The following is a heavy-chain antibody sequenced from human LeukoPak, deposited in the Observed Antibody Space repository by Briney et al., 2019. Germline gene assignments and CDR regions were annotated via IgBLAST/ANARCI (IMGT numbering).Heavy chain of an antibody. CDR2: FDPEDGET. Sequence: ASVRVSCKVSGYTLTELSMHWVRQAPGKGLEWMGGFDPEDGETNYAQKFQGRVTMTEDTSTDTAYTEPSSLRTEETAVYYCATDRGDYYDSSGYYRGGAFPYWGQGTLVTVSS. D-gene: IGHD3-22*01. V-gene: IGHV1-24*01. CDR1: GYTLTELS. CDR3: ATDRGDYYDSSGYYRGGAFPY. J-gene: IGHJ4*02.